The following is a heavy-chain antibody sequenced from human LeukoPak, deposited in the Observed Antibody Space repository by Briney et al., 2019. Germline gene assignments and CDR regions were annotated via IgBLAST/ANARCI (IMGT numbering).Heavy chain of an antibody. Sequence: PGGSLRLSCAASGFTFSSYDMHWVRQAPGKGLEWVSAIGTAGDTYYPGSVKGRFTISRENAKNSLYLQMNSLRAGDTAVYYCARAYSSGWYGVYYYYGMDVWGQGTTVTVSS. D-gene: IGHD6-19*01. CDR3: ARAYSSGWYGVYYYYGMDV. CDR2: IGTAGDT. V-gene: IGHV3-13*01. J-gene: IGHJ6*02. CDR1: GFTFSSYD.